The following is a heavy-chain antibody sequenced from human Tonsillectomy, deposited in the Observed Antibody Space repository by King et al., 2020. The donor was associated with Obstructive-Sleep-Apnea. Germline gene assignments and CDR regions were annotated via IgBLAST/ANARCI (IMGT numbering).Heavy chain of an antibody. Sequence: QLQESGPGLVKPSETLSLTCTVSGGSVSSGSYYWSWIRQPPGKGLEWIGYIYYSGSTNSNPSLKSRVTISVDTSKNQFSLKLSSVTAADTAVYYCARDPPRHGMDVWGQGTTVTVSS. J-gene: IGHJ6*02. CDR3: ARDPPRHGMDV. V-gene: IGHV4-61*01. CDR2: IYYSGST. CDR1: GGSVSSGSYY.